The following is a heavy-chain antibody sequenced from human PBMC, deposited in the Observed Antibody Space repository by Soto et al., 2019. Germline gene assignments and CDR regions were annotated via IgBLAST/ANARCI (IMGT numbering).Heavy chain of an antibody. CDR3: AKVSSAWYAGFFDL. V-gene: IGHV3-23*01. CDR2: LSDSGGSI. CDR1: GFPFNRHA. D-gene: IGHD2-8*01. Sequence: PGGSLRLSFTASGFPFNRHAMTWVRQAPGKGLEWVSGLSDSGGSIYYADSVKGRFTISRDNSMNTLYLQMNTLRAEDTAVYYCAKVSSAWYAGFFDLWGQGTLVTGSS. J-gene: IGHJ4*02.